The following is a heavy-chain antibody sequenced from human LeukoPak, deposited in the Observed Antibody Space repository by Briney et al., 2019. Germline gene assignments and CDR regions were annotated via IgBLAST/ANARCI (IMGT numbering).Heavy chain of an antibody. CDR1: GFTFSSYG. Sequence: PGGSLRLSCAASGFTFSSYGMHWLRQAPGKGLEWVAFIRYDGSNKYYADSVKGRFTISRDNSKNTLYLQMNSLRAEDTAVYYCAKVTIFGVVIPYLFDYWGQGTLVTVSS. J-gene: IGHJ4*02. CDR2: IRYDGSNK. D-gene: IGHD3-3*01. CDR3: AKVTIFGVVIPYLFDY. V-gene: IGHV3-30*02.